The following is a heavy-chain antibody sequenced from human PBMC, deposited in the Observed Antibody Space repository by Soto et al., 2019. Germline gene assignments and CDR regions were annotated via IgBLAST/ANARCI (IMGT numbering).Heavy chain of an antibody. V-gene: IGHV3-23*01. J-gene: IGHJ4*02. CDR1: GFTFNSYA. Sequence: EVQLLGSGGGLVQPGGSLRLSCAASGFTFNSYAMSWVRQAPGKGLEWVSAISARGGSTSYADSVKGRFTISRDNSKNTLYLQVNSLRAEDTALYYCAKSRTNYYDNSGYFSWGQGTLVTVSS. CDR3: AKSRTNYYDNSGYFS. D-gene: IGHD3-22*01. CDR2: ISARGGST.